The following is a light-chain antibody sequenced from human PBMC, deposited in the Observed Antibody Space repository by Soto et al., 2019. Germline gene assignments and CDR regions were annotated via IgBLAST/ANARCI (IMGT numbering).Light chain of an antibody. CDR2: GAS. J-gene: IGKJ5*01. CDR1: QDISNH. Sequence: DIQMTQSPSSLSASAGDRVTITCRASQDISNHLAWFHQKPGKAPKSLIYGASSLQSGVPSRFSGSGSGPDFTLNISSLKTDDFATYYCNQYNSYPITFGQGTRL. V-gene: IGKV1-16*01. CDR3: NQYNSYPIT.